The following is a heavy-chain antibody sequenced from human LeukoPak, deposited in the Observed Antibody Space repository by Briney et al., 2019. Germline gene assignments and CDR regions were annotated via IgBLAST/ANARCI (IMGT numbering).Heavy chain of an antibody. D-gene: IGHD3-9*01. V-gene: IGHV1-69*01. Sequence: ASVKVSCKASGGTFSDYVISWVRQAPGQGLEWMGGISPLLGTSKYTQEFQDRVTITADESRSTSYMEVSSLKSEDTAMYYCATYDVLTGFEFWGQGTLVTVSS. CDR2: ISPLLGTS. CDR1: GGTFSDYV. CDR3: ATYDVLTGFEF. J-gene: IGHJ4*02.